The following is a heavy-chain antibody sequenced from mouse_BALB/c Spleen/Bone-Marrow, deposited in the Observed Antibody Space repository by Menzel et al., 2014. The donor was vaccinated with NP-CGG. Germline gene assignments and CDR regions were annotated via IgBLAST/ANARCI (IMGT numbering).Heavy chain of an antibody. CDR1: GFSLTSYG. D-gene: IGHD2-4*01. CDR2: IWAGGST. J-gene: IGHJ4*01. Sequence: VQVVESGPGLVAPSQSLSITCTVSGFSLTSYGVHWVRQPPGKGLEWLGVIWAGGSTNYNSALMSRLSISKDNSKSQVFLKRNSLQIDDTAMYYCARSGLRRPAMDYWGQGTSVTVSS. V-gene: IGHV2-9*02. CDR3: ARSGLRRPAMDY.